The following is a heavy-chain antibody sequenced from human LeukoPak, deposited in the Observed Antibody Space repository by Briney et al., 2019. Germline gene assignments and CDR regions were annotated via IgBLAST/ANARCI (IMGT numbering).Heavy chain of an antibody. CDR2: IRYDGSNK. CDR3: AKQGGGGYYYDSSGYYYFDY. V-gene: IGHV3-30*02. Sequence: GGSLRLSCAASGFTFSSYGMHWVRQAPGKGLEWVAFIRYDGSNKYYADSVKGRFTISRDNSKNTLYLQMNSLRAEDTAVYYCAKQGGGGYYYDSSGYYYFDYWGQGTLVTVSS. J-gene: IGHJ4*02. D-gene: IGHD3-22*01. CDR1: GFTFSSYG.